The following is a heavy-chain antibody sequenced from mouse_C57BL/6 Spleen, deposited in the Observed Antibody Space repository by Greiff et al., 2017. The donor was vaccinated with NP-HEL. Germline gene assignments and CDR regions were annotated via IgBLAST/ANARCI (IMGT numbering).Heavy chain of an antibody. D-gene: IGHD3-2*02. J-gene: IGHJ4*01. CDR1: GYTFTSYW. CDR3: ARRDPSEGYAMDY. Sequence: QVQLQQSGAELAKPGATVKLSCKASGYTFTSYWMHWVKQRPGQGLEWIGYINPSSGYTKYNQKFKDKATLTADKSSSTAYMQLSSLTYEDSAVYYCARRDPSEGYAMDYWGQGTSVTVSS. CDR2: INPSSGYT. V-gene: IGHV1-7*01.